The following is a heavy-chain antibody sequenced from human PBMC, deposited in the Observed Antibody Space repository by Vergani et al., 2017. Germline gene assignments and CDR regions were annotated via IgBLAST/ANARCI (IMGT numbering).Heavy chain of an antibody. J-gene: IGHJ3*02. CDR2: INPSGGST. V-gene: IGHV1-46*01. CDR1: GYTFTSYY. Sequence: QVQLVQSGAEVKKPGASVKVSCKASGYTFTSYYMHWVRQAPGQGLEWMGIINPSGGSTSYAQKFQGRVTMTRDTSTSTVYMELSSLRSEDTAVYYCASQLIEEQPVGAFDIWGQGTMVTVSS. CDR3: ASQLIEEQPVGAFDI. D-gene: IGHD6-13*01.